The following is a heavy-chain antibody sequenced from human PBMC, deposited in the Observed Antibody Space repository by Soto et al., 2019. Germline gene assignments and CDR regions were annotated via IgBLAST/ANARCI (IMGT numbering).Heavy chain of an antibody. CDR1: GDPIRTYY. CDR2: RYYSGST. Sequence: PSETLSLTCTFSVSGDPIRTYYWSWIRQPPGKGLEWIGYRYYSGSTSYNPSLESRVTISVDTSKNQFSLKLDSVTAADTAVYYCAIGDGWYYFDYWGQGALVTVSS. J-gene: IGHJ4*02. CDR3: AIGDGWYYFDY. D-gene: IGHD6-19*01. V-gene: IGHV4-59*08.